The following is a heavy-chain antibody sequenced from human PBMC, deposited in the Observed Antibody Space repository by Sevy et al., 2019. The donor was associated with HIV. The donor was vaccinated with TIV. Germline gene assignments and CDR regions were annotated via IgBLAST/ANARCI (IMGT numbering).Heavy chain of an antibody. CDR3: VGPKLTYTNGRHYLDY. CDR1: GASISSSGYY. J-gene: IGHJ4*02. V-gene: IGHV4-39*01. CDR2: INYSRIT. D-gene: IGHD2-2*02. Sequence: SETLSLTCTVSGASISSSGYYWGWIRQPPGKGLEWIASINYSRITFYNPSLKSRVTISADTSKNQFSLRLSSVTAADSSIYFCVGPKLTYTNGRHYLDYWGQGTVVTVSS.